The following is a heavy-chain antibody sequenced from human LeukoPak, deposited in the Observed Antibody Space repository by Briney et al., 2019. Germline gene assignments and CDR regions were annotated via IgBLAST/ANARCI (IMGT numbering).Heavy chain of an antibody. CDR2: INPSGGST. D-gene: IGHD6-19*01. V-gene: IGHV1-46*01. Sequence: ASVTVSCKASRYTFINYYMHWVRQAPGQGLEWMGIINPSGGSTNYAQKFQGRVTMTRDMSTSTVYMELSSLRSEDTAVYYCARDLAGSGWYVTWGQGTLVTVSS. J-gene: IGHJ4*02. CDR1: RYTFINYY. CDR3: ARDLAGSGWYVT.